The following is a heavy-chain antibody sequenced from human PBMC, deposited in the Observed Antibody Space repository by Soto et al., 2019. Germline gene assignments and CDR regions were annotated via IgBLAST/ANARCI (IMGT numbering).Heavy chain of an antibody. D-gene: IGHD6-13*01. Sequence: EVQLVESGGGLVQPGGSLRLSCAASGFTFSSYEMNWVRQAPGKGLEWVSSISSSSSYIYYADSVKGRFTISRDNAKNSLYLQMNSLRAEDTAVYYCARDSRYSSSWGQGTLVTVSS. CDR1: GFTFSSYE. CDR2: ISSSSSYI. J-gene: IGHJ4*02. V-gene: IGHV3-48*03. CDR3: ARDSRYSSS.